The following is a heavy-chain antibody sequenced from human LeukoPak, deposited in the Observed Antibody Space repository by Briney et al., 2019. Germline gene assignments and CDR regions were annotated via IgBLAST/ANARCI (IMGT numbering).Heavy chain of an antibody. Sequence: PSETLSLTCSVSGASVSSGTYYWSWIRQPPGKGLEWIGYIYYSGSTNYNPSLKSRVTISVDTSMNQFSLKLSSVTAADTAVYYCARERYSSGWYFDYWGQGTLVTVSS. D-gene: IGHD6-19*01. CDR3: ARERYSSGWYFDY. V-gene: IGHV4-61*01. J-gene: IGHJ4*02. CDR1: GASVSSGTYY. CDR2: IYYSGST.